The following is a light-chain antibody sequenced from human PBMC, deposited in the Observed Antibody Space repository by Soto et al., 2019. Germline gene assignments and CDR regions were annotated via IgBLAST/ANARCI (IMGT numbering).Light chain of an antibody. CDR2: EVS. CDR1: SSDVGGYNL. CDR3: CSYAGTSTHTV. J-gene: IGLJ7*01. V-gene: IGLV2-23*02. Sequence: QSVLTQPASVSGSPGQSITISCTGTSSDVGGYNLVSWYQRHPGKAPKLMISEVSKRPSGISDRFSGSKSGSTASLTISGLQAEDEADYYCCSYAGTSTHTVFGGGTQLTVL.